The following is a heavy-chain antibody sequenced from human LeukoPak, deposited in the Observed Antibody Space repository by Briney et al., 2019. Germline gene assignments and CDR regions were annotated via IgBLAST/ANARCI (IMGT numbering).Heavy chain of an antibody. CDR2: IYTSGST. CDR1: GGSISSYY. J-gene: IGHJ6*02. D-gene: IGHD3-10*01. CDR3: AREPPYYGSGSSVYYYYGMDV. Sequence: SETLSLTCTVSGGSISSYYWNWIRQPAGKGLEWIGRIYTSGSTNYNPSLKSRVTMSVDTSKNQFSLKLSSVTAADTAVYYCAREPPYYGSGSSVYYYYGMDVWGQGTTVTVSS. V-gene: IGHV4-4*07.